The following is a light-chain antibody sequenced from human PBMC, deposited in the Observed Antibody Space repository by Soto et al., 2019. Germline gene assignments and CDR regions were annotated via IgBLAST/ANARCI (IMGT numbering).Light chain of an antibody. Sequence: QSVLTQPPSASGSPGQSVTISCTGTSSDVGGYNYVSWYQQHPGKAPKLMIYEVNKRPSGVPNRFSGSKSGNTASLTVSGLQAEDEGDYYCSSYAGNNNCVFGTGTKLTVL. CDR2: EVN. CDR3: SSYAGNNNCV. V-gene: IGLV2-8*01. J-gene: IGLJ1*01. CDR1: SSDVGGYNY.